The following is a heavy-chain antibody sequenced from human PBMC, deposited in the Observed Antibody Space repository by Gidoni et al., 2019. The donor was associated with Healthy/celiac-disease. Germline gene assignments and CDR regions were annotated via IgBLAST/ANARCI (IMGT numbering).Heavy chain of an antibody. CDR1: RGSFCCHY. V-gene: IGHV4-34*01. Sequence: QLQLQQWGAGLLKPSEPLSLTSAVYRGSFCCHYWSWIRQPPGKGLEWIGEINHSGSTNYNPSLKSRVTISVDTSKNQFSLKLSSVTAADTAVYYCARGGRDIVVVPAAPWNWFDPWGQGTLVTVSS. J-gene: IGHJ5*02. CDR2: INHSGST. CDR3: ARGGRDIVVVPAAPWNWFDP. D-gene: IGHD2-2*01.